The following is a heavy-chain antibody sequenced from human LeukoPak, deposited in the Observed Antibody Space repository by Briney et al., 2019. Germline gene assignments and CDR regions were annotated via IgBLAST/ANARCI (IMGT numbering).Heavy chain of an antibody. V-gene: IGHV4-34*01. Sequence: KTSETLSLTCAVYGGSFSGYYWSWIRQPPGKGLEWIGEINHSGSTNYNPSLKSRVTISVDTSKNQFSLKLSSVTAADTAVYYCASVPPPWLSLFDYWGQGTLVTVSS. CDR1: GGSFSGYY. CDR2: INHSGST. D-gene: IGHD3-22*01. J-gene: IGHJ4*02. CDR3: ASVPPPWLSLFDY.